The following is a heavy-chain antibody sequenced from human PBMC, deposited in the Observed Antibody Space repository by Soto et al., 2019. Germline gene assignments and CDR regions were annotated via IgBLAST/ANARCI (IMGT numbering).Heavy chain of an antibody. CDR1: GFTFSTYW. Sequence: PGGSLRLSCAASGFTFSTYWMHWVRQAPGKGLVWVSRMNSDGSTTNYADSVKGRFSISRDNARNTLYLHMNSLRAEDTAVYYCVRDGYPAWVYGVDVWGQGITVTVSS. CDR3: VRDGYPAWVYGVDV. D-gene: IGHD1-1*01. J-gene: IGHJ6*02. CDR2: MNSDGSTT. V-gene: IGHV3-74*01.